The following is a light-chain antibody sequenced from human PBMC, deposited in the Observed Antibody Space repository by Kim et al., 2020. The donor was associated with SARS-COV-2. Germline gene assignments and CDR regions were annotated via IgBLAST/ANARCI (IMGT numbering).Light chain of an antibody. V-gene: IGLV2-14*03. CDR1: NNVGGYCNS. CDR2: DVS. J-gene: IGLJ3*02. Sequence: QTLTIPGTGSNNVGGYCNSVSWYQPHPGQAPKLIIFDVSLRPSGISNRFSGSKSGNTASLTISGLQAEDEADFFCSSCTRSTTWVFGGGTKLTVL. CDR3: SSCTRSTTWV.